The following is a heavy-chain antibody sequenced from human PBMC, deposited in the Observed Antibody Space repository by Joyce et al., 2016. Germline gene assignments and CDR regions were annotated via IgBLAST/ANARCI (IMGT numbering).Heavy chain of an antibody. V-gene: IGHV3-49*05. CDR1: GFIFGDYA. D-gene: IGHD2-15*01. J-gene: IGHJ5*02. CDR3: TRIGDCSGGSCYEGWFDP. Sequence: EVQLVESGGGLVKPGRSLRLSCTSSGFIFGDYAMNWFRQAQGKGMEWVSFIRSKAYGGTTDYAASVKGRFTISREDSKSIAYLQMNSLKTEDTAVYYCTRIGDCSGGSCYEGWFDPWGQGTLVTVSS. CDR2: IRSKAYGGTT.